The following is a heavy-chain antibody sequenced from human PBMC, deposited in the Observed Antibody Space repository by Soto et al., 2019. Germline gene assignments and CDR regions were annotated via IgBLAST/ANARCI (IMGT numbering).Heavy chain of an antibody. Sequence: EGQLVESGGGLVQPGGSLRLSCAASGFTFGSYSMNWVRQAPGKGQEWVSYISSSSSTIYYADSVKGRFTISRDNAKNSLYLQMNSLRAEDTAVYYCARGAFYYDSSGCDYWGQGTLVTVSS. CDR3: ARGAFYYDSSGCDY. D-gene: IGHD3-22*01. J-gene: IGHJ4*02. CDR1: GFTFGSYS. CDR2: ISSSSSTI. V-gene: IGHV3-48*01.